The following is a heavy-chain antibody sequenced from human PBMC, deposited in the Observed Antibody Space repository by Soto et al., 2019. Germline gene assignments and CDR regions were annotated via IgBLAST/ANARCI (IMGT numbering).Heavy chain of an antibody. J-gene: IGHJ4*02. V-gene: IGHV4-31*03. Sequence: TLSLTCTVSGCSISSGSYYWSWILQHPGKGLEWMGYIYYSGSTYYNPSLKSRVTISVDTSKNQFSLKLSSVTAADTAVYYGARWSWSFHQFDHWGQATRSTVPS. CDR3: ARWSWSFHQFDH. CDR1: GCSISSGSYY. D-gene: IGHD1-26*01. CDR2: IYYSGST.